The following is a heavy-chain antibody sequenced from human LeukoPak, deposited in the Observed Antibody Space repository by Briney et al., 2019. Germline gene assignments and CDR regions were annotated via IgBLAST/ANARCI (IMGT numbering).Heavy chain of an antibody. V-gene: IGHV3-48*01. D-gene: IGHD6-13*01. CDR3: ARDRSSWKVWYFDY. Sequence: PGGSLRLSCAASGFTFSSYSMIWVRQAPGKGLEWVSYISSSSSTIYYADSVKGRFTISRDNAKNSLYLQMNSLRAEDTAVYYCARDRSSWKVWYFDYWGQGTLVTVSS. CDR1: GFTFSSYS. J-gene: IGHJ4*02. CDR2: ISSSSSTI.